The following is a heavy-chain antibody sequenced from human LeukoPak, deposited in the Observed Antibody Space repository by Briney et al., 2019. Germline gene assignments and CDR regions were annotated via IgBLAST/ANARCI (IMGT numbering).Heavy chain of an antibody. J-gene: IGHJ4*02. CDR2: IYHSGST. CDR3: ARPIVGATGYFDY. Sequence: SETLSLTCAVSGCSISSGYYWGWIRRPPGKGLEWIGSIYHSGSTYYNPSLKSRVTISVDTSKNQFSLKLSSVTAADTAVYYCARPIVGATGYFDYWGQGILVTVSS. V-gene: IGHV4-38-2*01. D-gene: IGHD1-26*01. CDR1: GCSISSGYY.